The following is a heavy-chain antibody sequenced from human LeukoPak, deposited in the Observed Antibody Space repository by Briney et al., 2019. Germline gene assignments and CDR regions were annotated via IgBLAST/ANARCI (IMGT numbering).Heavy chain of an antibody. D-gene: IGHD2-15*01. V-gene: IGHV3-30*04. CDR3: ARDLHCSGGTCYSYSSHRNWFDP. Sequence: GGSLRLSCAASGFTFSSYAMHWVRQAPGKGLEWVAVISYDGSNKYYADSVKGRFTISRDNSKNTLYLQVNSLRVEDTAAYYCARDLHCSGGTCYSYSSHRNWFDPWGQGTLVTVSS. J-gene: IGHJ5*02. CDR2: ISYDGSNK. CDR1: GFTFSSYA.